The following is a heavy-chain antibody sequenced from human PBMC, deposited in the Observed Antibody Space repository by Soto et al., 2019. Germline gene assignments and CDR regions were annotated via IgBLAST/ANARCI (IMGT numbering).Heavy chain of an antibody. V-gene: IGHV3-11*01. CDR2: ISSSGSSI. J-gene: IGHJ6*02. CDR1: GLTFSDCY. CDR3: ARVRFGEWGYAMDV. Sequence: QVQLVESGGGLVKPGGSLRLSCAAYGLTFSDCYMNWIRQAPGKGLEWVSYISSSGSSINYADSVKGRFTISRDNAKNSLYLQINSLRAEDTAMYYCARVRFGEWGYAMDVWGQGTTVTVSS. D-gene: IGHD3-10*01.